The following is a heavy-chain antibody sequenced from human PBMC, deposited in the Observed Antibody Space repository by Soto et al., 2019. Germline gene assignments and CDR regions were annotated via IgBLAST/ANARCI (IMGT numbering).Heavy chain of an antibody. CDR1: GGSISSGGYY. CDR3: ARRIAAAGTSWFDP. J-gene: IGHJ5*02. Sequence: SETLSLTCTVSGGSISSGGYYRSWIRQHPGKGLEWIGYIYYSGSTYYNPSLKSRVTISVDTSKNQFSLKLSSVTAADTAVYYCARRIAAAGTSWFDPWGQGTLVTVSS. D-gene: IGHD6-13*01. V-gene: IGHV4-31*03. CDR2: IYYSGST.